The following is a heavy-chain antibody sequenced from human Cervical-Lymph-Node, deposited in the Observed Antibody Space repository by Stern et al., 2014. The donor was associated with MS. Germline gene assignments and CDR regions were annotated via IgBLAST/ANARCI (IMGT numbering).Heavy chain of an antibody. CDR3: VSRYDYGDYIY. Sequence: VQLVESGGGVVQPGTSLRLSCEASGLTFSVYGFYWVRQAPGKGLEWVAFISHDGIKKYADSMKGRFTVSRDNYRNTLYLQMNSLRTEDTALYYCVSRYDYGDYIYWGQGSLVTVSS. CDR2: ISHDGIKK. CDR1: GLTFSVYG. V-gene: IGHV3-30-3*01. J-gene: IGHJ4*02. D-gene: IGHD4-17*01.